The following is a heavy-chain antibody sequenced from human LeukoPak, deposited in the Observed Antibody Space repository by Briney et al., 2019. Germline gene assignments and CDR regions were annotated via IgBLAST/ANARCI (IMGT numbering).Heavy chain of an antibody. Sequence: SQTLSLTCAISGDSVSSNSASWNWIRQSPSRGLEWLGRTYYRSKWYNDYAVSVKSRITINPDTSKNRFSLQLNSVTPEDTAVYYCARGRDSSSWYLPNNWFDPWAREPWSPSPQ. V-gene: IGHV6-1*01. D-gene: IGHD6-13*01. CDR2: TYYRSKWYN. CDR3: ARGRDSSSWYLPNNWFDP. CDR1: GDSVSSNSAS. J-gene: IGHJ5*02.